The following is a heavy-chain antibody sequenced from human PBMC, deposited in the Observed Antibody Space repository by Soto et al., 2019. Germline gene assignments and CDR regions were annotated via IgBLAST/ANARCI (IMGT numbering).Heavy chain of an antibody. Sequence: SGPTLVNPTQTLTLTCTFSGFSLSTSGMCVSWIRQPPGKALEWLARIDWDDDKYYSTSLKTRLTISKDTSKNQVVLTMTNMDPVDTATYYCARETKKYSSGWSFDYWGQGTLVTVSS. CDR2: IDWDDDK. CDR3: ARETKKYSSGWSFDY. CDR1: GFSLSTSGMC. J-gene: IGHJ4*02. V-gene: IGHV2-70*11. D-gene: IGHD6-19*01.